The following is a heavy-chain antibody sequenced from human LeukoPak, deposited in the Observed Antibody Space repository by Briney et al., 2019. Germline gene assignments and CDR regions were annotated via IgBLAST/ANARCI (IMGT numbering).Heavy chain of an antibody. J-gene: IGHJ4*02. CDR2: ISYDGSNK. CDR3: AKDHPIQLWLSDY. Sequence: GRSLRLSCAASGFTFSSYGMHWVRQAPGKGLEWVAVISYDGSNKYYADSVKGRFTISRDNSKNTLYLQMNSLRAEDTAVYYCAKDHPIQLWLSDYWGQGTLVTVSS. D-gene: IGHD5-18*01. V-gene: IGHV3-30*18. CDR1: GFTFSSYG.